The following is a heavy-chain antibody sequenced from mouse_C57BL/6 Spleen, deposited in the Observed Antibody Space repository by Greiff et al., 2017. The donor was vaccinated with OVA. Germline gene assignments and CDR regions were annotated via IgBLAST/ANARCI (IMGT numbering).Heavy chain of an antibody. Sequence: EVQVVESGGGLVKPGGSLKLSCAASGFTFSSYTMSWVRQTPEKRLEWVATISGGGGNTYYPDSVKGRFTISRDNAKNTLYLQMSSLRSEDTALYYCARHDYDEGMDYWGQGTSVTVSS. CDR2: ISGGGGNT. CDR3: ARHDYDEGMDY. J-gene: IGHJ4*01. V-gene: IGHV5-9*01. CDR1: GFTFSSYT. D-gene: IGHD2-4*01.